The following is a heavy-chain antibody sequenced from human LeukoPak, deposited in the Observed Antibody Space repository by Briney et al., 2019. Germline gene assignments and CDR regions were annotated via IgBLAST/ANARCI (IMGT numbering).Heavy chain of an antibody. CDR2: IYYSGST. V-gene: IGHV4-39*01. J-gene: IGHJ6*02. Sequence: SETLSLTCTVSGGSISSSNYYWGWIRQPPGKGLEWIGSIYYSGSTYYNPSLKSRVTISVDTSKNQFSLKLSSVTAADTAVYYCAGALRYFDWPPGYYYGMDVWGQGTTVTVSS. CDR1: GGSISSSNYY. CDR3: AGALRYFDWPPGYYYGMDV. D-gene: IGHD3-9*01.